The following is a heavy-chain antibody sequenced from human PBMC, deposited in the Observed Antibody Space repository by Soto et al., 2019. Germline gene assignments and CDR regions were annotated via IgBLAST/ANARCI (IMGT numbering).Heavy chain of an antibody. CDR3: TKNALQGAVAGPNWFDP. D-gene: IGHD6-19*01. CDR1: GDSVSSNSAA. Sequence: SQTLSLTCAISGDSVSSNSAAWNWIRQSPSRGLEWLGRTYYRSKWYNDYAVSVKSRITINPDTSKNQFSLQLNSVTPEDTAVYYCTKNALQGAVAGPNWFDPWGQGTLVTVSS. J-gene: IGHJ5*02. CDR2: TYYRSKWYN. V-gene: IGHV6-1*01.